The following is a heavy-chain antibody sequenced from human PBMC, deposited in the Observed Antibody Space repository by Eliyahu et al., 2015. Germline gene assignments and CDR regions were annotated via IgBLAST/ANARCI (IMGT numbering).Heavy chain of an antibody. J-gene: IGHJ2*01. CDR3: AKGRDDYGDYNYGRNWHFDL. V-gene: IGHV3-30*18. CDR2: ISYDGTKE. Sequence: QVQLVESGGGVVQPGRSLXLSCXASGFAFXXSGXXGXRQSPGQGVEXVAVISYDGTKEYYAGPVKGRLTISRDNAKNTVFLQMNSLRDEDTAVYRCAKGRDDYGDYNYGRNWHFDLWGRGTLVTVSS. CDR1: GFAFXXSG. D-gene: IGHD4-17*01.